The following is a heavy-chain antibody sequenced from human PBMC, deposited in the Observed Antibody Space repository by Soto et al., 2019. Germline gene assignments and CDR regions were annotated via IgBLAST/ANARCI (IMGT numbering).Heavy chain of an antibody. CDR3: ARVFGSIAAAGTGLSGMGV. V-gene: IGHV1-69*13. J-gene: IGHJ6*02. CDR1: GGTFSSYA. Sequence: SVKVSCKASGGTFSSYAISWVRQAPGQGIEWMGGIIPIFGTANYAQKFQGRVTITADESTSTAYMELSSLRAEDTAVYYCARVFGSIAAAGTGLSGMGVWGQGTTVTVS. CDR2: IIPIFGTA. D-gene: IGHD6-13*01.